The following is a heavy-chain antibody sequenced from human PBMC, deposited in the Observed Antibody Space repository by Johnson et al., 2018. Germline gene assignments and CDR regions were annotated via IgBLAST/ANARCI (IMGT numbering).Heavy chain of an antibody. CDR3: TRRIATAGMGIAFDI. CDR1: GFTFSNAW. V-gene: IGHV3-15*07. J-gene: IGHJ3*02. Sequence: VQLVQSGGGLVKPGGSLRLSCAASGFTFSNAWMNWVRQAPGKGLVWVGRIKSKTDGGTTDYAAPVKGRFTISSDDSETTLYLQMNRLKTEDTAVYYCTRRIATAGMGIAFDIWGQGTIVSVSS. CDR2: IKSKTDGGTT. D-gene: IGHD6-13*01.